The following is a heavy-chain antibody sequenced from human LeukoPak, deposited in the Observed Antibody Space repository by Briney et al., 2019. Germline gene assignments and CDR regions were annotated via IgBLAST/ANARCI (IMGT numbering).Heavy chain of an antibody. J-gene: IGHJ5*02. D-gene: IGHD3/OR15-3a*01. CDR1: GYTFTSYG. CDR2: ISAYNGNT. CDR3: ASFGLVRSKNWFDP. V-gene: IGHV1-18*01. Sequence: ASVNVSCTASGYTFTSYGISWVRQAPGQGLEWMGWISAYNGNTNYAQKLQGRVTMTTDTSTSTAYMELRSLRSDDTAVYYCASFGLVRSKNWFDPWGQGTLVTVSS.